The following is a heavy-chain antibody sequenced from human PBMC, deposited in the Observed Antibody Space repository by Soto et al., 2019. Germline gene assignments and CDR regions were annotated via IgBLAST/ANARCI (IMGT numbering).Heavy chain of an antibody. CDR2: VYSSGGT. CDR1: GDSMTGYY. D-gene: IGHD3-3*01. CDR3: ARGQRFSDWFDP. J-gene: IGHJ5*02. V-gene: IGHV4-4*07. Sequence: TLSLTCTVSGDSMTGYYWTWIRQPAGKVLEWIGRVYSSGGTHYNPSLKSRVSISLETSKNKFSLRLMSVTVADTAVYYCARGQRFSDWFDPWGQGVVVTVSS.